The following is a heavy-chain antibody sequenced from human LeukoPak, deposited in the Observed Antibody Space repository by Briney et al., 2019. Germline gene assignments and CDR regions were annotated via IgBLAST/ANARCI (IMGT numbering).Heavy chain of an antibody. J-gene: IGHJ3*02. CDR3: ARAGWWELPRYAFDI. CDR2: INPNSGGT. CDR1: GYTFTGYY. Sequence: GASVKVSCKASGYTFTGYYMHWVRQAPGQGLEWMGWINPNSGGTNYAQNLQGRVTMTTDTSTSTAYMDLRSLRSDDTALYYCARAGWWELPRYAFDIWGQGTMVTVSS. V-gene: IGHV1-2*02. D-gene: IGHD1-26*01.